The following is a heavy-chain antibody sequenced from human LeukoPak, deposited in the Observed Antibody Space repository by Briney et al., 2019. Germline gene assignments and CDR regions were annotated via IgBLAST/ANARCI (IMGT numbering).Heavy chain of an antibody. D-gene: IGHD2-2*02. Sequence: GGSLRLSCAASGFTFSSYAMSWVRQAPGKGLEWVSAIRGSGGSTYYADSVKGRFTISRDNSKNTLYLQMNSLRAEDTAVYYCAKSRSSGYCSSTSCYTVWDAFDIWGQGTMVTVSS. CDR3: AKSRSSGYCSSTSCYTVWDAFDI. CDR2: IRGSGGST. CDR1: GFTFSSYA. J-gene: IGHJ3*02. V-gene: IGHV3-23*01.